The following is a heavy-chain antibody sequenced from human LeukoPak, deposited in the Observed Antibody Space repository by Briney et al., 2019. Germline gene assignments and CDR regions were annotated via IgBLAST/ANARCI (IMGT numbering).Heavy chain of an antibody. CDR1: GYSISSGYY. V-gene: IGHV4-38-2*02. J-gene: IGHJ4*02. D-gene: IGHD6-19*01. Sequence: SETLSLTCTVSGYSISSGYYWGWIRQPPGEGLEWIGSIYHSGSTYYNPSLKSRVTISVDTSKNQFSLKLSSVTAADTAVYYCARHGGSSGYDYWGQGTLVTVSS. CDR2: IYHSGST. CDR3: ARHGGSSGYDY.